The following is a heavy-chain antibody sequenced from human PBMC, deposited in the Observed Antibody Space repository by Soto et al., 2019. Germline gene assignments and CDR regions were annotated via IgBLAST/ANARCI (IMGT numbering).Heavy chain of an antibody. CDR3: ARDPPNSGWALDY. Sequence: QTQLVESGGGVVQPGRSLRLSCAASGFTFSSYAMHWVRQAPGKGLEWVAFIWNDGSNTHYADSMRGRFTISRDNSKNTVYLEMNSLTADDTAAYYCARDPPNSGWALDYWGQGTLVTVSS. CDR2: IWNDGSNT. D-gene: IGHD6-19*01. J-gene: IGHJ4*02. V-gene: IGHV3-33*01. CDR1: GFTFSSYA.